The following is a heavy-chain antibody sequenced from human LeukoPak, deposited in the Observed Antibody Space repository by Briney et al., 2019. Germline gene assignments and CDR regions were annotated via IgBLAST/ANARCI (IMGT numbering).Heavy chain of an antibody. CDR2: IWYDGSNK. D-gene: IGHD1-14*01. CDR1: GFTFSIYG. CDR3: ARDRNGMDV. J-gene: IGHJ6*04. V-gene: IGHV3-33*01. Sequence: GRSLRLSCAASGFTFSIYGMHWVRQAPGKGLEWVAVIWYDGSNKYYADSVKGRFTISRDNSKNTLYLQMNSLRAEDTAVYYCARDRNGMDVWGKGTTVTVSS.